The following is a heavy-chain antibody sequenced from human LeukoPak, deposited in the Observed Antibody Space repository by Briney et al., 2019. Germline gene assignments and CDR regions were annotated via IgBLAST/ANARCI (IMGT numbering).Heavy chain of an antibody. CDR3: AKDTHWGSGWFDP. J-gene: IGHJ5*02. D-gene: IGHD7-27*01. CDR2: IVPIFGTA. CDR1: GGTFSSYA. Sequence: SVKVSCKASGGTFSSYAISWVRQAPGQGLEWMGGIVPIFGTANYAQKFQGRVTITTDESTSTAYMELSSLRSEDTAVYYCAKDTHWGSGWFDPWGQGTLVTVSS. V-gene: IGHV1-69*05.